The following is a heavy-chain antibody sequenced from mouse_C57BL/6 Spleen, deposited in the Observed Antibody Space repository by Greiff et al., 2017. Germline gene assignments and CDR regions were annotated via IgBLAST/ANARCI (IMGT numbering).Heavy chain of an antibody. V-gene: IGHV1-72*01. D-gene: IGHD2-4*01. CDR3: ARMGDYDVYLCAY. CDR1: GYTFTSYW. Sequence: QVQLQQPGAELVKPGASVKLSCKASGYTFTSYWMHWVKQRPGRGLEWIGRIDPNSGGTKYNEKFKSKATLTVDKPSSTAYMQRSSLTSEDSAVYYCARMGDYDVYLCAYWGQGTLVTVSA. J-gene: IGHJ3*01. CDR2: IDPNSGGT.